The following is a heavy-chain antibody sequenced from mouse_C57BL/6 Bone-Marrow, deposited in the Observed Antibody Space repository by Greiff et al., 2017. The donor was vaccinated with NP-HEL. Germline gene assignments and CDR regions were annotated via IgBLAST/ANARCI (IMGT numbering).Heavy chain of an antibody. CDR3: ARGAY. Sequence: QVQLQESGAELVKPGASVKISCTASGYAFSSYWMNWVKQRPGKGLEWIGQIYPGDGDTNYKGKFKDKASLTADKSSSTAYLQRSSLTSEDSAVYVCARGAYWGQGTLVTVSA. CDR2: IYPGDGDT. J-gene: IGHJ3*01. CDR1: GYAFSSYW. V-gene: IGHV1-80*01.